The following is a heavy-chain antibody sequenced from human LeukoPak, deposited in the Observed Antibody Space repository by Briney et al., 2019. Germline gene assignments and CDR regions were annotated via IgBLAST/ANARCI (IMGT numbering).Heavy chain of an antibody. CDR2: IIPIFGTA. CDR3: ARSPSLEYCSSTSCYLGY. CDR1: GGTFSSYA. J-gene: IGHJ4*02. Sequence: ASVKVSCKASGGTFSSYAISWVRQAPGQGLEWMGGIIPIFGTANYAQKFQGRVTITAGESTSTAYMELSSLRSEDTAVYYCARSPSLEYCSSTSCYLGYWGQGTPVTVSS. V-gene: IGHV1-69*13. D-gene: IGHD2-2*01.